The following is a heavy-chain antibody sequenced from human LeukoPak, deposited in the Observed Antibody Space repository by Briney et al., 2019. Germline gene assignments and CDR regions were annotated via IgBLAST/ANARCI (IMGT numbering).Heavy chain of an antibody. J-gene: IGHJ6*02. CDR3: ARVQGYYGSGSYYTGYYYYGMDV. CDR1: GYTFTSYG. D-gene: IGHD3-10*01. V-gene: IGHV1-18*01. CDR2: ISAYNGDT. Sequence: ASVKVSCKASGYTFTSYGISWVRQAPGQGLEWMGWISAYNGDTNYAQKLQGRGTMTTDTSTSTAYMELRSLRSDDTAVYYCARVQGYYGSGSYYTGYYYYGMDVWGQGTTVTVSS.